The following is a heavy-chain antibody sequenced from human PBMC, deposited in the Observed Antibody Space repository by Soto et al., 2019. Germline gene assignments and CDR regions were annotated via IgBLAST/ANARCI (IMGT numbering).Heavy chain of an antibody. CDR3: AREGDIVATAAFDI. CDR2: INPNSGGT. Sequence: ASVKVSCKASGYTFTGYYMHWVRQAPGQGLEWMGWINPNSGGTNYAQKFQGWVTMTRDTSISTAYMELSRLRSDDTAVYCCAREGDIVATAAFDIWGQGTMVTVSS. CDR1: GYTFTGYY. D-gene: IGHD5-12*01. J-gene: IGHJ3*02. V-gene: IGHV1-2*04.